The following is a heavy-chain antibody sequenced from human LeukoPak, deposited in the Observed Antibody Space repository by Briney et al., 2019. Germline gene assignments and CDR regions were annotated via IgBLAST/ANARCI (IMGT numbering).Heavy chain of an antibody. CDR1: GYTFTAYY. J-gene: IGHJ4*02. D-gene: IGHD6-13*01. V-gene: IGHV1-2*02. CDR2: IDPNSGGT. CDR3: ARGMGTSWFDY. Sequence: ASVKVSCKVSGYTFTAYYMHWARQAPGQGLEWMGRIDPNSGGTKYAQKFQGRVTLTRDTSINTVYMELNTLTSDDMALYYCARGMGTSWFDYWGQGTLVTVSS.